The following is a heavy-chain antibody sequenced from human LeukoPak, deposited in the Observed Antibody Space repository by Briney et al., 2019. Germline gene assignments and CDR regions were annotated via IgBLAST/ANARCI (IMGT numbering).Heavy chain of an antibody. CDR3: TRLQHMGAFDI. D-gene: IGHD2-21*01. Sequence: GGSLRLSCAASGFTFSGSAMHWVRQASGKGLEWVGRIRSKANSYATAYAASVKGRFTISRDDSKNTAYLQMNSLKTEDTAMYYCTRLQHMGAFDIWGQGTMVTVSS. J-gene: IGHJ3*02. CDR2: IRSKANSYAT. CDR1: GFTFSGSA. V-gene: IGHV3-73*01.